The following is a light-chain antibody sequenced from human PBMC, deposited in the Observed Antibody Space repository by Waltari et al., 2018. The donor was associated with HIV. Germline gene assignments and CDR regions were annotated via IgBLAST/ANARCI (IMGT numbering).Light chain of an antibody. CDR2: YND. V-gene: IGLV1-36*01. Sequence: QSVLTQPPSVSEAPRQRVTIPWSGSSSNIGNNAVNWYQPPPGKAPKLLIYYNDLLSSGVSDRFSGSKSGTSASLAISGLQSEDEADYYCAAWDDSLHGVVFGGGTKLTVL. CDR1: SSNIGNNA. CDR3: AAWDDSLHGVV. J-gene: IGLJ3*02.